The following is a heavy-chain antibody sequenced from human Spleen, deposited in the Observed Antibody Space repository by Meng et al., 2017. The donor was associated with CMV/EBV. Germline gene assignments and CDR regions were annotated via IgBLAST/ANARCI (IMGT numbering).Heavy chain of an antibody. CDR1: DSISSGPYS. CDR3: ARGRRDGYHHYYGDH. Sequence: DSISSGPYSWSWIRQPPGKGLEWLGYIYSTGTTYDNPSLKSRVTISVDRFKNQFSLKLSSVTAADTAVYYCARGRRDGYHHYYGDHWGQGILVTVSS. V-gene: IGHV4-30-2*01. CDR2: IYSTGTT. D-gene: IGHD5-24*01. J-gene: IGHJ4*02.